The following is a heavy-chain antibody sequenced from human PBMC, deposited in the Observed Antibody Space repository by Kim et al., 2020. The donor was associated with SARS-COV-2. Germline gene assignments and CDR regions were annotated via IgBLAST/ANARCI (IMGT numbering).Heavy chain of an antibody. D-gene: IGHD5-12*01. CDR1: GGSISSSSYY. V-gene: IGHV4-39*01. CDR3: ARVPLVATIWGDDAFDI. Sequence: SETLSLTCTVSGGSISSSSYYWGWIRQPPGKGLEWIGSIYYSGSTYYNPSLKSRVTISVDTSKNQFSLKLSSVTAADTAVYYCARVPLVATIWGDDAFDIWGQGTMVTVSS. J-gene: IGHJ3*02. CDR2: IYYSGST.